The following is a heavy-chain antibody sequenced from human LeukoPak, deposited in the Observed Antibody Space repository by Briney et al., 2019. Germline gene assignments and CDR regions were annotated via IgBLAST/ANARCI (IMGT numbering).Heavy chain of an antibody. J-gene: IGHJ6*02. V-gene: IGHV3-33*01. CDR3: AREAQARYYYGMDV. Sequence: GGSLRLSCAASGFTFSSYGMRWVRQAPGKGLEWVAVIWYDGSNKYYADSVKGRFTISRDNSKNTLYLQMNSLRAEDTAVYYCAREAQARYYYGMDVWGQGTTVTVSS. CDR2: IWYDGSNK. CDR1: GFTFSSYG.